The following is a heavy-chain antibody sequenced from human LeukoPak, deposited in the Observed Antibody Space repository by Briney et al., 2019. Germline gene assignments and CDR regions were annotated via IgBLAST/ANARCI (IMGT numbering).Heavy chain of an antibody. CDR1: GYTFTSYD. CDR2: MNPNSGNT. D-gene: IGHD3-22*01. Sequence: ASVKVSCKASGYTFTSYDINWVRQATGQGLEWMGWMNPNSGNTGYAQKFQGRVTMTRNTSISTAYMELSSLRSEDTAVYYCAREHDSSGYYLGYWGQGTLVTVPS. J-gene: IGHJ4*02. CDR3: AREHDSSGYYLGY. V-gene: IGHV1-8*01.